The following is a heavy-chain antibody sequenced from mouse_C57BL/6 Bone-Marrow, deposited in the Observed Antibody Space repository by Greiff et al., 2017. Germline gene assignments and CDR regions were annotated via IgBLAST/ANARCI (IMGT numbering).Heavy chain of an antibody. V-gene: IGHV1-81*01. CDR1: GYTFTSYG. Sequence: QVQLQQSGAELARPGASVKLSCKASGYTFTSYGISWVKQRTGQGLEWIGEIYPRSGNPYYNEKFKGKATLTAAKSSSTAYMGLRSLTSEDSAVYFCARWGDDYDGLDYWGQGTTLTVSS. J-gene: IGHJ2*01. CDR3: ARWGDDYDGLDY. CDR2: IYPRSGNP. D-gene: IGHD2-4*01.